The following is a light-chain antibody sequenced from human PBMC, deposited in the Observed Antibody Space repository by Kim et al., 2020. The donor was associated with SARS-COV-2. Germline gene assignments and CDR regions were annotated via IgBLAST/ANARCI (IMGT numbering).Light chain of an antibody. CDR3: ISYAGNNVYV. V-gene: IGLV2-8*01. Sequence: GQSVTIACTGTSSDVGGYNYVSWYQQHPGKAPKVILYEVNRRPSGVPDRFSGSKSDNTASLTVSGLQAEDEAEYYCISYAGNNVYVFGTGTKVTVL. CDR2: EVN. CDR1: SSDVGGYNY. J-gene: IGLJ6*01.